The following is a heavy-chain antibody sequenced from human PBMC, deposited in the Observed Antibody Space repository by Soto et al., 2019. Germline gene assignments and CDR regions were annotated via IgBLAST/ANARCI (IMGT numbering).Heavy chain of an antibody. J-gene: IGHJ5*02. V-gene: IGHV4-39*01. D-gene: IGHD6-25*01. CDR2: IYFTGNT. Sequence: SETLSLTCTASGGSITSSSHFWGWVRQPPGKGPEWIGTIYFTGNTYYTPSLKSRLTMSIDTSKNEFSLRLNSVTAADTAVYYCAGQTFTIAAASYGRSNWFDPWGPGTLVTVSS. CDR3: AGQTFTIAAASYGRSNWFDP. CDR1: GGSITSSSHF.